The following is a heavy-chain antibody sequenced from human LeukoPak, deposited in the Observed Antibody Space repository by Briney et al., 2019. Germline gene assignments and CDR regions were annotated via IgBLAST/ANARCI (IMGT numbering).Heavy chain of an antibody. CDR1: GYTFTDYY. D-gene: IGHD2-2*01. V-gene: IGHV1-2*02. CDR2: INSNTGVT. J-gene: IGHJ3*02. CDR3: ARARYANSFYAFDI. Sequence: ASVKVSCKASGYTFTDYYIHWVRQAPGQGLEWMGWINSNTGVTKDAQKFQGRVILTRDTSINTVYMDLSSLRSDDTAVYFCARARYANSFYAFDIWGQGTLVTVSS.